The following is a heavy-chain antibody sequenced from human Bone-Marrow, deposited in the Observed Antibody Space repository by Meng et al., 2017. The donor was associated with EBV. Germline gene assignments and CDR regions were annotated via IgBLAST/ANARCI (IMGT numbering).Heavy chain of an antibody. CDR1: GATFTTYI. Sequence: VQRVQAGAEVGKPGSSVKVSCKVSGATFTTYIINWVRQAPGQGIEWMGGIIPFFGTTKYAQRLQDRVTITADESTSTAYMELNSLTTEDTAIYYCARESGRGYTPDFWGQGTLVTVSS. V-gene: IGHV1-69*01. CDR2: IIPFFGTT. CDR3: ARESGRGYTPDF. D-gene: IGHD3-10*01. J-gene: IGHJ4*02.